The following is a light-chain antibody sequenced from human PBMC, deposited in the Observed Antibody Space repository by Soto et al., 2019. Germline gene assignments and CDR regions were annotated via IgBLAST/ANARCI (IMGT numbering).Light chain of an antibody. V-gene: IGLV1-44*01. Sequence: QSVLTQPPSASGTPGQRVTISCPGTSSNIGRNTESWYQQLPGTAPKLLISNDNQRPSGVPDRFSGSKSGTSASLAISGLQSEDEADYYCAAWDDSLNGVVFGGGTKVTVL. CDR2: NDN. CDR1: SSNIGRNT. CDR3: AAWDDSLNGVV. J-gene: IGLJ2*01.